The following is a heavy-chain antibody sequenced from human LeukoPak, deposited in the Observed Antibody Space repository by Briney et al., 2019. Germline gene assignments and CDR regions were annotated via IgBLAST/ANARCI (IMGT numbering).Heavy chain of an antibody. D-gene: IGHD3-9*01. CDR2: IYYSGST. V-gene: IGHV4-39*07. J-gene: IGHJ4*02. CDR1: GGSISSSSSYY. Sequence: SETLSLTCNVSGGSISSSSSYYWGWIRQPPGKGLEWIGSIYYSGSTYYNPSLKSRVTISVDTSKNQFSLKLSSVTAADTAVYYCARDNDILTGYAIDYWGQGTLVTVPS. CDR3: ARDNDILTGYAIDY.